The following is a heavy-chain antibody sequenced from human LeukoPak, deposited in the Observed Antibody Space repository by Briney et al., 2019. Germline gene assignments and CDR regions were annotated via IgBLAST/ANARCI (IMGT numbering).Heavy chain of an antibody. CDR2: IKQDGSEK. CDR1: GFTFSNYW. Sequence: PGGSLRLSCAASGFTFSNYWMSWVRQAPGKGLEWVANIKQDGSEKHYVDSVKGRFTISRDNAKNSVYLQMNSLRAEDTAVCYCARERYDSSGYPTLNFNYWGQGTLVTVSS. CDR3: ARERYDSSGYPTLNFNY. V-gene: IGHV3-7*03. J-gene: IGHJ4*02. D-gene: IGHD3-22*01.